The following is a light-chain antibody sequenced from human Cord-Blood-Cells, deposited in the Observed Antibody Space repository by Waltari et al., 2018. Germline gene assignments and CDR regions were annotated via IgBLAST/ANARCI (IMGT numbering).Light chain of an antibody. V-gene: IGLV2-23*02. CDR3: CSYAGSSTYV. CDR2: EVS. Sequence: QSALTQPASVSGSPGQSLTISCTGTRSDVGSYNIVSWYQQHPGKAPKLMIYEVSKRPSGVSNRFSGSKSGNTASLTISGLQAEDEADYYCCSYAGSSTYVFGTGTKVTVL. CDR1: RSDVGSYNI. J-gene: IGLJ1*01.